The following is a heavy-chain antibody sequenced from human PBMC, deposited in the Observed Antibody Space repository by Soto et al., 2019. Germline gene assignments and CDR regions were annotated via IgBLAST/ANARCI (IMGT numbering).Heavy chain of an antibody. J-gene: IGHJ4*02. D-gene: IGHD3-22*01. CDR3: ARDGGPVVITFDF. Sequence: EVQLLESGGGWVKPGGSLRLSCVVSGLSFDTNAMSWVRQAPGKGLEWVSVISGSGGNIWYADSVKDRFTISRDNSKNTLYLQMSSLRVEDTAVYYCARDGGPVVITFDFWGQGTLVTVSS. CDR2: ISGSGGNI. CDR1: GLSFDTNA. V-gene: IGHV3-23*01.